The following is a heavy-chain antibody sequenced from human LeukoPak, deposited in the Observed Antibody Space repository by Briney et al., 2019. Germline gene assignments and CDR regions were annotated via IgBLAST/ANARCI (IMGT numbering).Heavy chain of an antibody. D-gene: IGHD5-24*01. V-gene: IGHV4-34*01. CDR2: INHSGST. CDR3: ARDNVASGMATEE. J-gene: IGHJ4*02. Sequence: SSETLSLTCAVYGGSFSGYYWSWIRQPPGKGLEWIGEINHSGSTNYNPSLKSRVTISVDTSKNQFSLKLSSVTAADTAVYYCARDNVASGMATEEWGQGTLVTVSS. CDR1: GGSFSGYY.